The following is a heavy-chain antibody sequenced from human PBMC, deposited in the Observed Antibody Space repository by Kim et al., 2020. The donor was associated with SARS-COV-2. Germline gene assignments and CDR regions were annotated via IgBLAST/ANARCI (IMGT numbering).Heavy chain of an antibody. D-gene: IGHD3-10*01. V-gene: IGHV4-59*08. CDR3: ASSYYGSGRWFDP. CDR1: GGSISSYY. CDR2: IYYSGST. Sequence: SETLSLTCTVSGGSISSYYWSWIRQPPGKGLEWIGYIYYSGSTNYNPSLKSRVTISVDTSKNQFSLNLSSVTAADTAVYFCASSYYGSGRWFDPWGQGTLVTVSS. J-gene: IGHJ5*02.